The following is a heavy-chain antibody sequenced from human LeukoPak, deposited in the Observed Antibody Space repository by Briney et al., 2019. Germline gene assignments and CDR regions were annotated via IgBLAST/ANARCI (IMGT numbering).Heavy chain of an antibody. CDR3: AREYGGNSYYFDY. J-gene: IGHJ4*02. D-gene: IGHD4-23*01. CDR2: VWYDGSNK. V-gene: IGHV3-33*01. CDR1: GLTFSSYG. Sequence: GGSLRLSCAPWGLTFSSYGMNGLRQAPGKGLEWVGDVWYDGSNKFYGDCVKGRFTISRDNSKNMLYVEMNTLRAEDRAVYLCAREYGGNSYYFDYWGQGTLVTVSS.